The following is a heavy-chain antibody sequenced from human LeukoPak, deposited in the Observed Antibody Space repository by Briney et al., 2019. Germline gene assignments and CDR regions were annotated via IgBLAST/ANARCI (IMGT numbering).Heavy chain of an antibody. CDR1: GFTFSSYS. CDR3: AKVGGGQDSYYDFWSGSLAYYYYGMDV. CDR2: ISSSSSYI. D-gene: IGHD3-3*01. V-gene: IGHV3-21*01. J-gene: IGHJ6*02. Sequence: GGSLRLSCAASGFTFSSYSMNWVRQAPGKGLEWVSSISSSSSYIYYADSVKGRFTISRDNSKNTLYLQMNSLRAEDTAVYYCAKVGGGQDSYYDFWSGSLAYYYYGMDVWGQGTTVTVSS.